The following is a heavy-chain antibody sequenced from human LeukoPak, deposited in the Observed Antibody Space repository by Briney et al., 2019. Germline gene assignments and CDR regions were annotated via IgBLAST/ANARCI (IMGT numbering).Heavy chain of an antibody. Sequence: GGSLRLSCAASRFTFSDYHMNWIRQAPGKWLEWVSYISSSGPTIYYADSVKGRFTISRDNAKNSLYLQMNSLRAEDTAMYYCARLDYDSSGYFSQWGYFDYWGQGTLVTVSS. D-gene: IGHD3-22*01. CDR1: RFTFSDYH. J-gene: IGHJ4*02. V-gene: IGHV3-11*04. CDR2: ISSSGPTI. CDR3: ARLDYDSSGYFSQWGYFDY.